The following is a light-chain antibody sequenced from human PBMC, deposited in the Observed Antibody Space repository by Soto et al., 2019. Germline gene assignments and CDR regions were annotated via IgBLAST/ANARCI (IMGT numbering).Light chain of an antibody. CDR2: EVY. CDR1: SSDVGGYNY. Sequence: QSAPTQPPSASGSPGQSVTFSCTGTSSDVGGYNYVSWYQQYPGKAPKLMIYEVYKRHSGVPDRFSGSKSGNTASLTVSGLQPEDEADYYCSAYAGSSTWVFGGGTQLTV. V-gene: IGLV2-8*01. J-gene: IGLJ2*01. CDR3: SAYAGSSTWV.